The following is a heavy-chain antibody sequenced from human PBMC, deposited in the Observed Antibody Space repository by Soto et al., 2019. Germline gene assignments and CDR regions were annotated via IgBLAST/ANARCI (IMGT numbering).Heavy chain of an antibody. CDR2: IYYSGST. J-gene: IGHJ5*02. Sequence: SETLSLTCAFSGGSISSGGYSWSWIRQPPGKGLEWIGYIYYSGSTYYNPSLESRVAISLDTSRSQFSLTLHSVTAADTAIYYCARDRHNNFYDPWGQGTLVTVSS. D-gene: IGHD6-6*01. V-gene: IGHV4-30-2*05. CDR3: ARDRHNNFYDP. CDR1: GGSISSGGYS.